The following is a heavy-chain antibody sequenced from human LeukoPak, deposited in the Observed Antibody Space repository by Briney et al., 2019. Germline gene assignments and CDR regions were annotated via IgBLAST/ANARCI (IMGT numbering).Heavy chain of an antibody. J-gene: IGHJ4*02. D-gene: IGHD3-22*01. CDR2: ITNDGSST. CDR3: ARDGASSGYVDY. Sequence: GGSLRLSCAASGLTFSSHWMHWVRQAPGKGLVWVSRITNDGSSTTYADSVKGRVTISRDNAKNTLYLQMNSLRAEDTAVYYCARDGASSGYVDYWGQGTLVTVSS. V-gene: IGHV3-74*01. CDR1: GLTFSSHW.